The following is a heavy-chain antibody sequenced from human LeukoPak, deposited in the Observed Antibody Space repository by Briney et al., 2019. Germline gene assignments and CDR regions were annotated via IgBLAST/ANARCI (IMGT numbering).Heavy chain of an antibody. V-gene: IGHV1-2*02. Sequence: ASVKVSCKASGYTFTAYYMHSVRQAPRHGLGGMGWINPNSGGTNYAQKFQGRVTMTRDTSISTAYMELSRLRSDHTAVYYCARESGYSYGYWMGAFDIWGQGTMVTVSS. J-gene: IGHJ3*02. CDR1: GYTFTAYY. CDR3: ARESGYSYGYWMGAFDI. CDR2: INPNSGGT. D-gene: IGHD5-18*01.